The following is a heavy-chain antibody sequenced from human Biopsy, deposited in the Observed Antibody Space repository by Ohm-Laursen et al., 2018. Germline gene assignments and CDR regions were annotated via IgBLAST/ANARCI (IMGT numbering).Heavy chain of an antibody. J-gene: IGHJ4*02. CDR2: ISGSGSTT. V-gene: IGHV3-23*01. CDR1: GFTFSSYV. D-gene: IGHD2-21*02. Sequence: SLRLSCTASGFTFSSYVMSWVRQAPGKGLEWVSTISGSGSTTYYADSVKGRFTISRDNSKNTLYLQMNSLRAEDTAVYYCARDDAVTVIRGLYYWGQGALVTVSS. CDR3: ARDDAVTVIRGLYY.